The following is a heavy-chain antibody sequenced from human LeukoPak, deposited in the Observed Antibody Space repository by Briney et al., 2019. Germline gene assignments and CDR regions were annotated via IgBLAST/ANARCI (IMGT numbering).Heavy chain of an antibody. CDR2: IRYDGSNK. Sequence: GGSLRLSCAASGFTFSSYGMHWVRQAPGKGLEWVAFIRYDGSNKYYADSVKGRFTISRDNSKNTLYLQMNSLRAEDTAVYYCAKDLSDYINWFDPWGQGTLVTVSS. CDR1: GFTFSSYG. V-gene: IGHV3-30*02. D-gene: IGHD4-11*01. J-gene: IGHJ5*02. CDR3: AKDLSDYINWFDP.